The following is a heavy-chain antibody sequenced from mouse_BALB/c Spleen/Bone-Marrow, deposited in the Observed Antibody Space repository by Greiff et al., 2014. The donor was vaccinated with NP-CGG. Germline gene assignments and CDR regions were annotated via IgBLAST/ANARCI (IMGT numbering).Heavy chain of an antibody. CDR1: GYTFTSYV. J-gene: IGHJ1*01. V-gene: IGHV1-14*01. D-gene: IGHD2-10*01. Sequence: VQLKESGPELVKPGASVKMSCKASGYTFTSYVLHWVKQKPGQGLEWIGYINPYNGGIKYNENFRGKATLTSDKSSSTAYMELSSVTSEDSAVYYGGRPASYSGNFYGYFGVWGAGTTVTVSS. CDR2: INPYNGGI. CDR3: GRPASYSGNFYGYFGV.